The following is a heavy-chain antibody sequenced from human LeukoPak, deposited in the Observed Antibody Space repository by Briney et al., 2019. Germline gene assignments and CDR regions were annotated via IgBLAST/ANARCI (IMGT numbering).Heavy chain of an antibody. D-gene: IGHD1-26*01. CDR3: ARDRSELLH. J-gene: IGHJ4*02. CDR2: IKEDGREK. CDR1: GFTFSSYW. Sequence: GGSLRLSCAASGFTFSSYWMSWVRQAPGKGLEWVANIKEDGREKYYVDSVKGRFTISRDNAKNSLYRQRTSLRAEDTAVYYRARDRSELLHWGQGTLVTVSS. V-gene: IGHV3-7*01.